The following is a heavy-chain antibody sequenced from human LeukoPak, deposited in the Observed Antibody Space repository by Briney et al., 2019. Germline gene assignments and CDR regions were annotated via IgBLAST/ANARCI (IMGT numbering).Heavy chain of an antibody. CDR3: ATTDYGDYSFDY. CDR2: IYYSGST. V-gene: IGHV4-61*01. CDR1: GGSVSSGSYY. J-gene: IGHJ4*02. D-gene: IGHD4-17*01. Sequence: SETLSLTCTVSGGSVSSGSYYWSWIRQPPGKGLEWIGYIYYSGSTNYSPSLKSRVTISVDTSKNQFSLKLSSVTAADTAVYYCATTDYGDYSFDYWGQGTLVTVSS.